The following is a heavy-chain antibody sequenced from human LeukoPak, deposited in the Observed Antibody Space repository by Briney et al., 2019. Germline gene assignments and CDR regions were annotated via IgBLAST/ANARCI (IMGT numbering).Heavy chain of an antibody. Sequence: SETLSLTCAVYGGSFSGYYWSWIRQPPGKGLEWIGEINHSGSTNYNPSLKSRVTISVDTSKNQFSLKLSSVTAADTAVYYCASRLRYFDWLPYHFDYWGQGTLVTVSS. J-gene: IGHJ4*02. D-gene: IGHD3-9*01. CDR2: INHSGST. CDR3: ASRLRYFDWLPYHFDY. V-gene: IGHV4-34*01. CDR1: GGSFSGYY.